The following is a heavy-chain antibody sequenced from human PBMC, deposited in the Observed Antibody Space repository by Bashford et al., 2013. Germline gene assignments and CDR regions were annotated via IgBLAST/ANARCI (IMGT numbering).Heavy chain of an antibody. V-gene: IGHV3-33*01. CDR3: AREGHGEQQHDF. CDR1: GFTLSSYG. J-gene: IGHJ4*02. CDR2: IWYNGVNK. D-gene: IGHD6-13*01. Sequence: GGSLRLSCATSGFTLSSYGMHWVRQAPGKGLEWVGVIWYNGVNKFYADSVKGRFTISRDTSQNTVDLQMSSLRVEDTAVYYCAREGHGEQQHDFWGQGTLVTVSS.